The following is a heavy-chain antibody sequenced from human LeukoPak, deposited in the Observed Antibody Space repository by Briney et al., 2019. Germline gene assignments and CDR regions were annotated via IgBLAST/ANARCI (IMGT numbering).Heavy chain of an antibody. Sequence: GASVKVSCKASGYTFTSYYMHWVRQAPGQGLEWMGIINPSGGSTSYAQKFQGRVTMTRDTSTSTVYMVLSSLRSEDTAVYYCARDSDSSGYGEYYFDYWGQGTLVTVSS. CDR1: GYTFTSYY. J-gene: IGHJ4*02. CDR2: INPSGGST. D-gene: IGHD3-22*01. V-gene: IGHV1-46*01. CDR3: ARDSDSSGYGEYYFDY.